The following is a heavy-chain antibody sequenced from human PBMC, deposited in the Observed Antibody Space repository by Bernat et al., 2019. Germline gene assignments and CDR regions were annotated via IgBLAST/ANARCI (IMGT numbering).Heavy chain of an antibody. Sequence: QVQLVESGGGVVQPGRSLRLSCAASGFTFSSYGMHWVRQAPGKGLEWVAVISYDGSNKYYADSVKGRFTISRDNSKNTLYLQMNSLRAEDTAGYYCAKNGIAAEVFDYWGQGTLVTVYS. V-gene: IGHV3-30*18. CDR3: AKNGIAAEVFDY. J-gene: IGHJ4*02. CDR1: GFTFSSYG. CDR2: ISYDGSNK. D-gene: IGHD6-13*01.